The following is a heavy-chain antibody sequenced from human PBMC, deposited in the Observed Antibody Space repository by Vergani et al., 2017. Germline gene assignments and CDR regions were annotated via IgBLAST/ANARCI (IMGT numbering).Heavy chain of an antibody. Sequence: QVRLQESGPGLVKPSETLSLTCSVSGGPMSGYYWSWIRQPPGKELGGIGYMYHSGSTNYNPSLETRVTISGDTSKNQFSLKLNAVTAADTAVYYCGRVADLCGLGSRLLDLWGQGILVAVSS. J-gene: IGHJ5*02. D-gene: IGHD3-10*01. CDR2: MYHSGST. CDR3: GRVADLCGLGSRLLDL. CDR1: GGPMSGYY. V-gene: IGHV4-59*01.